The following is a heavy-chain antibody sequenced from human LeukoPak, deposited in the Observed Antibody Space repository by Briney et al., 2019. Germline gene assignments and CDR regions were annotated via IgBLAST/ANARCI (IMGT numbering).Heavy chain of an antibody. CDR1: GFTFSSYA. CDR3: AKDGRQITMIVVPLALGYYGMDV. D-gene: IGHD3-22*01. Sequence: GGSLRLSCAASGFTFSSYAMSWVRQAPGKGLEWVSAISGSGGSTYYADSVKGRFTISRDNSKNTLYLQMNSLRAEDTAVYYCAKDGRQITMIVVPLALGYYGMDVWGQGTTVTVSS. J-gene: IGHJ6*02. CDR2: ISGSGGST. V-gene: IGHV3-23*01.